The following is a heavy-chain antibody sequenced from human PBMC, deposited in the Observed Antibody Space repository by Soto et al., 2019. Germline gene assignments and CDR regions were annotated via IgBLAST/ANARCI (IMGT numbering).Heavy chain of an antibody. CDR2: MYYSGGT. D-gene: IGHD2-15*01. CDR1: GGSFSRSGFY. J-gene: IGHJ4*02. V-gene: IGHV4-31*03. CDR3: ARGLGLCGTPYYLDT. Sequence: QVQLQESGPGLVKPSQTLSLTCTVSGGSFSRSGFYWNRIRQHPGEGLEWIGYMYYSGGTYYNPSLKSRVNRSRDTSKNQLYLNLTSVTAADTAVYYCARGLGLCGTPYYLDTWGQGTLVTVSS.